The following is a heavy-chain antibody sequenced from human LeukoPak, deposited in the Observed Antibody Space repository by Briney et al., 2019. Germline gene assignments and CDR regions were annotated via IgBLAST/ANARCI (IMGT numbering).Heavy chain of an antibody. V-gene: IGHV4-34*01. CDR1: GGSFSGYY. Sequence: SETLSLTCAVYGGSFSGYYWGWIRQPPGKGLEWIGSIYYSGSTYYNPSLKSRVTISVDTSKNQFSLKLSSVTAADTAVYYCAREAPPRDFWSGPNGFDMWGQGTMVTVSS. J-gene: IGHJ3*02. CDR2: IYYSGST. D-gene: IGHD3-3*01. CDR3: AREAPPRDFWSGPNGFDM.